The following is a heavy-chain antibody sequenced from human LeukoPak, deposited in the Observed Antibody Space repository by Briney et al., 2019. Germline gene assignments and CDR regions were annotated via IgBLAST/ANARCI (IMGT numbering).Heavy chain of an antibody. CDR3: ARAGLGGVAVAGRLGY. CDR1: GYTFTSYD. CDR2: MNPNSGNT. J-gene: IGHJ4*02. D-gene: IGHD6-19*01. V-gene: IGHV1-8*01. Sequence: ASVKVSCKASGYTFTSYDINWVRQATGQGLEWMGWMNPNSGNTGYAQKFQGRVTMTRNTSISTAYMVLSSLRSEDTAVYYCARAGLGGVAVAGRLGYWGQGTLVTVSS.